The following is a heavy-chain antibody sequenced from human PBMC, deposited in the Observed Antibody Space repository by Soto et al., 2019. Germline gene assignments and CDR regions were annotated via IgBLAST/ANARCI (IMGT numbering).Heavy chain of an antibody. CDR2: IIPTFGTA. V-gene: IGHV1-69*01. CDR1: GYTFRRHA. J-gene: IGHJ4*02. CDR3: ARDPVYPAFAGTGEDD. Sequence: QVRLVQSGAEVKKPGSSVKVSCKTSGYTFRRHAIYWVRQAPGQGREWMGGIIPTFGTATYPQKFQGRVTITADESTSTAYLEVRSLRSEDTAVYYCARDPVYPAFAGTGEDDWGQGTLVAVSS. D-gene: IGHD2-8*01.